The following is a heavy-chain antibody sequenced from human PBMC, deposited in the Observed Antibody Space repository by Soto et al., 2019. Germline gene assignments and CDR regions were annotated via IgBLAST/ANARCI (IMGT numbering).Heavy chain of an antibody. V-gene: IGHV1-2*02. CDR3: TRQNIEKSDGLYDAFDI. J-gene: IGHJ3*02. Sequence: ASVKVSCKTSGYTFTDYYTHWVRQAPGQGLEWMGWMNPKSGGAYFAQKFQGRVTLTRDTSIGTAYIEVNSLTSDDTAVYFCTRQNIEKSDGLYDAFDIWGQGTTVTV. D-gene: IGHD2-15*01. CDR2: MNPKSGGA. CDR1: GYTFTDYY.